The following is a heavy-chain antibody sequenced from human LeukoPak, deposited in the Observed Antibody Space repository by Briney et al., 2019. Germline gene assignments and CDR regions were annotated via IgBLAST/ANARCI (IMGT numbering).Heavy chain of an antibody. CDR3: ARDFFSGRHDRSRGGFDY. Sequence: ASVKVSCKASGYTFTSYYTHWVRQAPGQGLEWMGIINPSGGSTSYAQKFQGRVTMTRDTSTSTVYMELSSLRSEDTAVYYCARDFFSGRHDRSRGGFDYWGQGTLVTVSS. V-gene: IGHV1-46*01. CDR1: GYTFTSYY. CDR2: INPSGGST. D-gene: IGHD6-19*01. J-gene: IGHJ4*02.